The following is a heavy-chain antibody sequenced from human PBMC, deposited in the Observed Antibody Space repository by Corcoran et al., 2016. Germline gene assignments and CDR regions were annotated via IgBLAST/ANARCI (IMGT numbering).Heavy chain of an antibody. CDR1: GFTVSSNY. J-gene: IGHJ4*02. V-gene: IGHV3-53*01. Sequence: EVQLVDSGGGLIQPGGSLRLSCAASGFTVSSNYMTWVRPAPGKGLECVSVINSAGDTYYADSVKGRFTTSRDNSKNTLYLQMNSLRAEDTAGDYCASAAVDSGPFDYWGQGTLVTVSS. D-gene: IGHD1-26*01. CDR3: ASAAVDSGPFDY. CDR2: INSAGDT.